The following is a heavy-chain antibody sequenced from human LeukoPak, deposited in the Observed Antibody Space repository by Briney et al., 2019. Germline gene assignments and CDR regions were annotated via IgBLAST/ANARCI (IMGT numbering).Heavy chain of an antibody. D-gene: IGHD3-10*01. Sequence: ASVKVSCKASGYTFTAYYMHWVRQAPGQGLEGMGWINPHSGGTNYAQKLQGRVTMTTDTSTSTAYMELRSLRSDDTAVYYCARVFGFGESYGDPWGQGTLVTVSS. J-gene: IGHJ5*02. CDR3: ARVFGFGESYGDP. V-gene: IGHV1-2*02. CDR1: GYTFTAYY. CDR2: INPHSGGT.